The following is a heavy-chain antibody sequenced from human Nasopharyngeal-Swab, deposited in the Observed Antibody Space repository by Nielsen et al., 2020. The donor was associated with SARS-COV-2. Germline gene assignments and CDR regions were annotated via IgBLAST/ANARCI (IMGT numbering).Heavy chain of an antibody. J-gene: IGHJ4*02. CDR2: ISYSGST. Sequence: SETLSLTCTVSGGSISSYYWNWIRQTPGKGLEWIGFISYSGSTKYNPSLKSRVTISVDSSKNQFSLKLTSVTAADTAVYYCARGTSVLVDYWGQGTLVTVSS. CDR3: ARGTSVLVDY. D-gene: IGHD2-8*01. CDR1: GGSISSYY. V-gene: IGHV4-59*13.